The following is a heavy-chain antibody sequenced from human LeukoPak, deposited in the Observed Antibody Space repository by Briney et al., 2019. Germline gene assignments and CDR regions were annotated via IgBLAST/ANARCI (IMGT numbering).Heavy chain of an antibody. CDR3: GRGARPPHYYYYMDV. Sequence: SETLSLTCAVYGGSFSGYYWSWIRQPPGKGLEWIGEINHSGSTNYNPSLKSRVTISVDTSKNQFSLKLSSVTAADTAVYYCGRGARPPHYYYYMDVWGKGTTVTVSS. V-gene: IGHV4-34*01. CDR1: GGSFSGYY. D-gene: IGHD5-12*01. J-gene: IGHJ6*03. CDR2: INHSGST.